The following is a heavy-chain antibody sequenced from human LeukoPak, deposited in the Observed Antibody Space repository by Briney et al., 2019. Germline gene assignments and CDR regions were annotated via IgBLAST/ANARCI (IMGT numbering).Heavy chain of an antibody. CDR1: GFTFSDYY. V-gene: IGHV3-11*01. D-gene: IGHD3-22*01. Sequence: GGSLRLSCAASGFTFSDYYMSWIRQAPGKGLEWVSYISSSGSTIYYAVSVKGRFTISRDNAENSLYLQMNSLRAEDTAVYYCARVGYYYDSSGSGYWGQGTLVTVSS. CDR3: ARVGYYYDSSGSGY. J-gene: IGHJ4*02. CDR2: ISSSGSTI.